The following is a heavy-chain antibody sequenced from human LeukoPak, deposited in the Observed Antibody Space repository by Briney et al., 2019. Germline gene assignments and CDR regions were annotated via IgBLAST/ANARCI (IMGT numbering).Heavy chain of an antibody. CDR1: GGSFSGYY. J-gene: IGHJ5*01. V-gene: IGHV4-34*01. Sequence: SETLSLTCAAYGGSFSGYYWSWIRQPPGKGLEWIGEINHSGSTNYNPSLKSRVTISVDTSKNQFSLQLSSATPEDTALYYCVRSGYGYGRDWYDSWGQGTLVTVSS. CDR3: VRSGYGYGRDWYDS. CDR2: INHSGST. D-gene: IGHD5-18*01.